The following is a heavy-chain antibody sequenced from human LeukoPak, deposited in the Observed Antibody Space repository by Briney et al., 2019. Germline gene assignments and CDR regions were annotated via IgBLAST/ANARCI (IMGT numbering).Heavy chain of an antibody. V-gene: IGHV3-7*01. Sequence: PGGSLRLSCAASGFTFSSYWMSWVSQAPGKGPEWVANIKQDGSEKYYVDSVKGRFTISRDNAKNTLYLQMNSLRAEDTAVYYCARRGKVPAAPSGYWGQGTLVTVSS. J-gene: IGHJ4*02. D-gene: IGHD2-2*01. CDR3: ARRGKVPAAPSGY. CDR1: GFTFSSYW. CDR2: IKQDGSEK.